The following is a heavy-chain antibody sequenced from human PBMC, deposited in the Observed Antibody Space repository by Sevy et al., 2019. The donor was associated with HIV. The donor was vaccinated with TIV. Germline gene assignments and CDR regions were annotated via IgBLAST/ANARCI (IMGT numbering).Heavy chain of an antibody. Sequence: GGSLRLSCAASGFTFSSYGMHWVRQAPGKGLEWVAVISYDGSNKYYADSVKGRFTISRDNSRNTLFLQMNSLRAEDTAVYYCAQDRAGSGSDPVGHYYYYYGMDVWGQGTTVTVSS. CDR2: ISYDGSNK. V-gene: IGHV3-30*18. D-gene: IGHD3-10*01. CDR3: AQDRAGSGSDPVGHYYYYYGMDV. J-gene: IGHJ6*02. CDR1: GFTFSSYG.